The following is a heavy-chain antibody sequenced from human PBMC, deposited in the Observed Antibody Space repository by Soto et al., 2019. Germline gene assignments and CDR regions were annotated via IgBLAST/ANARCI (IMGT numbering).Heavy chain of an antibody. CDR1: GGSFSGYY. V-gene: IGHV4-34*01. D-gene: IGHD6-13*01. CDR3: ARGLSAAAGTGWFDP. CDR2: INHSGST. Sequence: SETLSLTCAVYGGSFSGYYWSWIRQPPGKGLEWIGEINHSGSTNYNPSLKSRVTISVDTSKNQFSLKLSSVTAADTAVYYCARGLSAAAGTGWFDPWGQGTLVTVSS. J-gene: IGHJ5*02.